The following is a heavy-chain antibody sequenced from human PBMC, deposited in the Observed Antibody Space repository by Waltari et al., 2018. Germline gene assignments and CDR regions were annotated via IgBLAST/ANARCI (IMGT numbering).Heavy chain of an antibody. CDR2: INHSGST. V-gene: IGHV4-34*01. Sequence: QVQLQQWGAGLLKPSETLSLTCAVYGGSFSGYYWSWIRQPPGKGLEWIGEINHSGSTNYNPSLKSRVTISVETSKNQFSLKLSSVTAADTAVYYCARLDLNKYQQLVVFDYWGQGTLVTVSS. J-gene: IGHJ4*02. CDR1: GGSFSGYY. D-gene: IGHD6-13*01. CDR3: ARLDLNKYQQLVVFDY.